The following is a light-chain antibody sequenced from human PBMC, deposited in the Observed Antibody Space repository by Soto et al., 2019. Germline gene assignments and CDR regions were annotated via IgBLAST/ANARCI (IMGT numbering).Light chain of an antibody. Sequence: DTQLTQSPSFLSASVGDRVTITCRASQDVSRSVGWYQQNPGKAPKLLIPAASTLHSGVPSRVGGSGSGTDYTLTIGSLQPEDFATDYGQQLWTSPLTFGGGTKVEI. J-gene: IGKJ4*01. CDR1: QDVSRS. CDR3: QQLWTSPLT. V-gene: IGKV1-9*01. CDR2: AAS.